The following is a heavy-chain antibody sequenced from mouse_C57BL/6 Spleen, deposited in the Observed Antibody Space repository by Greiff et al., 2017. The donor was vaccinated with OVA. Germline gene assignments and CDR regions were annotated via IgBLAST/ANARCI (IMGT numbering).Heavy chain of an antibody. V-gene: IGHV14-4*01. CDR2: IDPENGDT. J-gene: IGHJ2*01. CDR3: TTAVVATDY. D-gene: IGHD1-1*01. Sequence: EVQLQESGAELVRPGASVKLSCTASGFNIKDDYMHWVKQRPEQGLEWIGWIDPENGDTEYASKFQGKATITADTSSNTAYLQLSSLTSEDTAVYYCTTAVVATDYWGQGTTLTVSS. CDR1: GFNIKDDY.